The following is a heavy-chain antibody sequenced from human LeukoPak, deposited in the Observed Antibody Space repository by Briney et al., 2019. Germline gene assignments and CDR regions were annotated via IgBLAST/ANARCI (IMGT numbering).Heavy chain of an antibody. CDR1: EFTFSSYW. J-gene: IGHJ4*02. CDR2: INSDGSST. Sequence: GGSLRLSCAASEFTFSSYWMHWVRQAPGKGLVWVSRINSDGSSTSYADSVKGRFTISRDNAKNTLYLQMNSLRAEDTAVYYCATQPRGYSYGGYYFDYWGQGTLVTVSS. V-gene: IGHV3-74*01. CDR3: ATQPRGYSYGGYYFDY. D-gene: IGHD5-18*01.